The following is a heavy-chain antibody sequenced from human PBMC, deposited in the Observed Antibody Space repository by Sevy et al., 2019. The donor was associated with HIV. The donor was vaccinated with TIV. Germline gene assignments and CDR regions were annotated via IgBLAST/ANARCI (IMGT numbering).Heavy chain of an antibody. D-gene: IGHD2-8*02. J-gene: IGHJ6*02. V-gene: IGHV4-61*01. CDR3: ARRGGLVDGGMDV. Sequence: SETLSLTCTVSGGSVSSGSYYWSWIRQPPGKGLECIGYIYYSGSTNYNPSLKSRVTISVDPSKNQFSPKLNSVTAADTAVYYCARRGGLVDGGMDVWGQGTTVTVSS. CDR1: GGSVSSGSYY. CDR2: IYYSGST.